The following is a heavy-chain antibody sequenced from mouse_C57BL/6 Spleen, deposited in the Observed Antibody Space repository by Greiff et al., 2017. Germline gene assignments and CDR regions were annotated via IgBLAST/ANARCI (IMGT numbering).Heavy chain of an antibody. D-gene: IGHD2-13*01. Sequence: VQLQQSGPELVKPGASVKISCKASGYAFSSSWMNWVKQRPGTGLEWIGRIYPGDGDNNYNGKFKGKATLTADKSSSTAYMHLSSLTSEDSAVDFCARHDCLYAIDVWGKGTSVTVSS. J-gene: IGHJ4*01. V-gene: IGHV1-82*01. CDR2: IYPGDGDN. CDR3: ARHDCLYAIDV. CDR1: GYAFSSSW.